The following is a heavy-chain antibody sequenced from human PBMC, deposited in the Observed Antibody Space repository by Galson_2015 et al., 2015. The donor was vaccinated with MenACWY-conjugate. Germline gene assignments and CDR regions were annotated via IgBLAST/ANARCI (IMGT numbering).Heavy chain of an antibody. Sequence: QSGAEEKKPGESLRMSCKGSGYSFSSYWIGWVRQMPGKGLEWMGVVYPDDSDTRYSPSFEGQVTISVDKSISTAYLQWTSLEASDTAIYYCARLWGVVVVTTWYFDLWGRGTPVIVSS. CDR3: ARLWGVVVVTTWYFDL. J-gene: IGHJ2*01. CDR1: GYSFSSYW. CDR2: VYPDDSDT. D-gene: IGHD3-22*01. V-gene: IGHV5-51*01.